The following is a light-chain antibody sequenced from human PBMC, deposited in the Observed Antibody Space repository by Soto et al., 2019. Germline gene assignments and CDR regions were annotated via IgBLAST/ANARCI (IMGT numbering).Light chain of an antibody. CDR3: QQYHNWPRT. CDR2: AAS. V-gene: IGKV3-15*01. Sequence: EIVMTQSPATLSVSPGERATLSCRASQSVSSDLAWYQQKPGQTPSLLIYAASTRATGIPARFSGSGSGTEFTLTISSLQSEDCVVYYCQQYHNWPRTFGQGTKVEI. J-gene: IGKJ1*01. CDR1: QSVSSD.